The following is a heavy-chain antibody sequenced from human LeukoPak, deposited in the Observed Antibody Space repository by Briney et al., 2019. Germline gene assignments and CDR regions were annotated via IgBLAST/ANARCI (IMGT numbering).Heavy chain of an antibody. CDR1: GGSISSSNW. J-gene: IGHJ3*02. V-gene: IGHV4-4*02. CDR3: ARGRPKFDWLFPGAFDI. Sequence: PSETLSLTCAVSGGSISSSNWWSWVRQPPGKGLEWIGEIYHSGSTNYNPSLKSRVTISVDKSKNQFSLKLSSVTAADTAVYYCARGRPKFDWLFPGAFDIWGQGTMVTVSS. CDR2: IYHSGST. D-gene: IGHD3-9*01.